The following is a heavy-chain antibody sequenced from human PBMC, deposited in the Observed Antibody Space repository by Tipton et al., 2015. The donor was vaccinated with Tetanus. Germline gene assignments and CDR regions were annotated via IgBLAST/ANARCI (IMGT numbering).Heavy chain of an antibody. CDR2: VYESGDT. D-gene: IGHD3-3*01. CDR3: ARHQSGYFTPFDY. V-gene: IGHV4-39*01. J-gene: IGHJ4*02. CDR1: GASISSAIYL. Sequence: SGASISSAIYLWGWIRQPPGKGLEWIGSVYESGDTYYIPSLKSRVTISVDTSKNQFSLNLNSMAAADTGVYYCARHQSGYFTPFDYWGQGNLVTVSS.